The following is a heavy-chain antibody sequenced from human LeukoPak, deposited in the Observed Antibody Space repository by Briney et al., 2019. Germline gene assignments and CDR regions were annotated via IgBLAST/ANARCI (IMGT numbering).Heavy chain of an antibody. CDR2: IYHSGST. D-gene: IGHD3-22*01. Sequence: SETLSLTCTVSGGSISSYYWSWIRQPPGKGLEWIGSIYHSGSTYYNPSLKSRVTISVDTSKNQFSLKLSSVTAADTAVYYCARSLAKYDSSGYYYGGVFDYWGQGTLVTVSS. CDR3: ARSLAKYDSSGYYYGGVFDY. V-gene: IGHV4-59*08. CDR1: GGSISSYY. J-gene: IGHJ4*02.